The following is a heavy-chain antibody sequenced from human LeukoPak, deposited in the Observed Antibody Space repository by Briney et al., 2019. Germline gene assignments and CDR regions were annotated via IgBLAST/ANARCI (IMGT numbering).Heavy chain of an antibody. Sequence: SATLSPTCAVYGGSFSGYYWSWIRQPPGKGLEWIGEINHSGSTNYNPSLKSRVTISVDTSKNQFSLKLSSVTAADTAVYYCARGRTLYSSSRGNWFDPWGQGTLVTVSS. CDR2: INHSGST. CDR1: GGSFSGYY. J-gene: IGHJ5*02. V-gene: IGHV4-34*01. D-gene: IGHD6-13*01. CDR3: ARGRTLYSSSRGNWFDP.